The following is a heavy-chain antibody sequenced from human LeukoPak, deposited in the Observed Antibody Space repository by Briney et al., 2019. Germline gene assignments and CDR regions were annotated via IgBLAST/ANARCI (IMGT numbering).Heavy chain of an antibody. CDR1: GFTFSAFW. D-gene: IGHD3-16*01. CDR3: ARLWGDASIFDY. V-gene: IGHV3-7*01. CDR2: IKQDGREI. Sequence: GSLRLSCAASGFTFSAFWMSWVRQAPGKGLEWVANIKQDGREIYYVDSVKGRFTVSRDNARNSLYLQTNSLRAEDTAVYYCARLWGDASIFDYWGQGTLVTVSS. J-gene: IGHJ4*02.